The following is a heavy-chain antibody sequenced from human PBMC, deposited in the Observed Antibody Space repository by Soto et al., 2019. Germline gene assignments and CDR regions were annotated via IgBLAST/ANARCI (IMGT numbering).Heavy chain of an antibody. CDR2: IFYSGST. CDR3: ASRHSSPYFDY. V-gene: IGHV4-4*02. J-gene: IGHJ4*02. D-gene: IGHD6-13*01. CDR1: GGSISSSNW. Sequence: PSETLSLTCAVSGGSISSSNWWSWVRQPPGKGLEWIGAIFYSGSTDYNPSLKSRVTISVDTSKNQFSLKLNSVTAADTAVYYCASRHSSPYFDYWGQGTLVTVSS.